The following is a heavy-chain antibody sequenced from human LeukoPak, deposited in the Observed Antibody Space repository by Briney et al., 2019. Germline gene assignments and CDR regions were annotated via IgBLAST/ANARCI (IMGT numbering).Heavy chain of an antibody. J-gene: IGHJ5*02. CDR3: ARDVGGYYNWFVP. Sequence: GGSLRLSCAASGFPFSKYTMNWVRQAPGKGLEWVSSISSSGSDKYYADSVKGRFTVSRDNSKNTLYLQMNNLRAEDTAAYYGARDVGGYYNWFVPCGQRALGTVSS. V-gene: IGHV3-21*04. D-gene: IGHD3-10*01. CDR1: GFPFSKYT. CDR2: ISSSGSDK.